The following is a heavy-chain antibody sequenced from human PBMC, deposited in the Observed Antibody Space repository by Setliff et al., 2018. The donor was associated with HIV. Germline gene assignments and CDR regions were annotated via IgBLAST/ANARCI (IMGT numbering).Heavy chain of an antibody. V-gene: IGHV4-39*01. CDR1: GGSISSSSYY. Sequence: PSETLSLTCTVSGGSISSSSYYWGWIRQPPGKGLEWIGSIYYSGSTYYNPSLKSRVTISVDTSKNQFSLKLSSVTAADTAVYYCARQGGYSYGYPFDYWGQGTLVTAPQ. D-gene: IGHD5-18*01. J-gene: IGHJ4*02. CDR3: ARQGGYSYGYPFDY. CDR2: IYYSGST.